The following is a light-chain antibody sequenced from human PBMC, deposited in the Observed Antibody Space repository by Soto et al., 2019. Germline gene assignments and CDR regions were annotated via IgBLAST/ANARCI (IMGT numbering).Light chain of an antibody. V-gene: IGKV3-20*01. CDR3: QQYAYSPGT. Sequence: EIVLTQSPCTLSLSPGGRSTLACTASESVDSNYLAWYQQKYGQAPRILISGASSRATGIPDRFSVSVSGTDGTITISRLQQEDGSVYYCQQYAYSPGTFCQGTKVDIK. J-gene: IGKJ1*01. CDR2: GAS. CDR1: ESVDSNY.